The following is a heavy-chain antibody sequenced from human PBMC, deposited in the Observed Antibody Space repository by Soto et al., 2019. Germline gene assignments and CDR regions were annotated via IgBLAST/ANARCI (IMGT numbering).Heavy chain of an antibody. CDR1: GYSFTSYW. J-gene: IGHJ6*02. CDR3: ARPGYSSSWYYYGMDV. Sequence: GESLKISCKGSGYSFTSYWIGWVRQMPGKGLEWMGIIYPGDSDTRYSPSFQGQVTISADKSISTAYLQWSSLKASDTAMYYCARPGYSSSWYYYGMDVWGQGTTVTSP. V-gene: IGHV5-51*01. D-gene: IGHD6-13*01. CDR2: IYPGDSDT.